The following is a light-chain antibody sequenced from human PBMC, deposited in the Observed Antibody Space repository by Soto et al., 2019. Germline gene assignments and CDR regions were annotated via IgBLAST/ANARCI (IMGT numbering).Light chain of an antibody. CDR3: SSYTSSSTRVV. CDR1: SSDVGRYNY. Sequence: QSALTQPASVSGSPGQSITISCTGTSSDVGRYNYVSWYQQHPGKAPKLMIYDVNNRPSGVSNRFSGPKSGNTASLTISGLQAEDEADYYCSSYTSSSTRVVFGGGTKLTVL. V-gene: IGLV2-14*01. J-gene: IGLJ2*01. CDR2: DVN.